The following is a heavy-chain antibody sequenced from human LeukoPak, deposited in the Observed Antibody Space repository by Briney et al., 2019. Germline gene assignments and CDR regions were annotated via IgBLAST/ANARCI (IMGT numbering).Heavy chain of an antibody. CDR2: INHSGST. D-gene: IGHD3-22*01. CDR3: AGGYHYDSSGYLSYFDY. V-gene: IGHV4-34*01. J-gene: IGHJ4*02. CDR1: GGSFSGYY. Sequence: TSETLSLTCAVYGGSFSGYYWSWIRQPPGKGLEWIGEINHSGSTNYNPSLKSRVTISVDTSKNQFSLKLSSVTAADTAVYYCAGGYHYDSSGYLSYFDYWGQGTLVTVSS.